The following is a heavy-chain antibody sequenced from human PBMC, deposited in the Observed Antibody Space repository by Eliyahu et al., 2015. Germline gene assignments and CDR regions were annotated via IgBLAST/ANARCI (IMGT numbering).Heavy chain of an antibody. J-gene: IGHJ4*02. CDR3: ARQTTVGLDY. CDR2: IYYSGST. CDR1: GGSISSYY. V-gene: IGHV4-59*01. D-gene: IGHD4-23*01. Sequence: QVQLQESGPGLVKPSETLSLTCTVSGGSISSYYWSWIRQPPGKGLEWIGYIYYSGSTXYNPSLKSRVTISVDTSKNQFSLKLSSVTAADTAVYYCARQTTVGLDYWGQGTLVTVSS.